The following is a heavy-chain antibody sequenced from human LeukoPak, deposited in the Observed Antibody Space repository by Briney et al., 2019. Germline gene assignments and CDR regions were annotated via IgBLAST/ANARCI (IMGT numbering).Heavy chain of an antibody. Sequence: GGPLRLSCTASGFTFSDFAMSWVRQAPGKGLEWVSSISSSSSYIYYADSVKGRFTISRDNAKNSLYLQMNSLRAEDTAVYYCAREGYCSGGSCYALDYWGQGTLVTVSS. CDR1: GFTFSDFA. CDR3: AREGYCSGGSCYALDY. CDR2: ISSSSSYI. V-gene: IGHV3-21*01. J-gene: IGHJ4*02. D-gene: IGHD2-15*01.